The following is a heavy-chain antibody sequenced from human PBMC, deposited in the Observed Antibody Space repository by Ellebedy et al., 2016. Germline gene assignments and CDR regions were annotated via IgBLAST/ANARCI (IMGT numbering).Heavy chain of an antibody. V-gene: IGHV3-48*02. J-gene: IGHJ3*01. CDR1: GFTFTSYS. CDR3: TRGGLDNSFDV. Sequence: GGSLRLXXVVSGFTFTSYSMKWVRQPPGKGLEWVSYISPTSGETIYYADSVKGRFTISRDNGKNSVYLQMNSLRDEDTAVYYCTRGGLDNSFDVWGQGTMVTVSS. D-gene: IGHD3-16*01. CDR2: ISPTSGETI.